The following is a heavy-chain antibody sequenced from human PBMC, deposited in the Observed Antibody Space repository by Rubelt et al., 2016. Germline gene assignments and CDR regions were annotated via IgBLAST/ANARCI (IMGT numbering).Heavy chain of an antibody. Sequence: QVQLQESGPGLVKPSETLSLTCTVSGGSISSYYWSWIRQPPGKGLEWIGYIYYSGCTNYNPSLKSRGTISVDTSKNQFALKLSSVTAADTAVYYCARATEYWYFDLWGRGTLVTVSS. CDR2: IYYSGCT. J-gene: IGHJ2*01. D-gene: IGHD4-17*01. V-gene: IGHV4-59*01. CDR1: GGSISSYY. CDR3: ARATEYWYFDL.